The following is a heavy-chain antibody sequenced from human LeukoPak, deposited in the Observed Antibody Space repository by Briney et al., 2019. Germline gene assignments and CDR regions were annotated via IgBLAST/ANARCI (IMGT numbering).Heavy chain of an antibody. Sequence: GASVKVSCKASGYTFTVYYIHWVRQAPGQGLEWMGLINPNSGGTNYAQKFQGRVTMTRDTSISTAYMELSRLRSDDTAVYYCARGIVATIRHYYYGMDVWGQGTTVTVSS. V-gene: IGHV1-2*02. J-gene: IGHJ6*02. CDR2: INPNSGGT. CDR3: ARGIVATIRHYYYGMDV. D-gene: IGHD5-12*01. CDR1: GYTFTVYY.